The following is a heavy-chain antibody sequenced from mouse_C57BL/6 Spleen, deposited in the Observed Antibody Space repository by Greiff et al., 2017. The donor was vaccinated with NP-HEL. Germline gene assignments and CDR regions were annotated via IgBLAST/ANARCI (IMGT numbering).Heavy chain of an antibody. CDR3: ARDGSSPYRAMDY. J-gene: IGHJ4*01. CDR2: INPSSGYT. V-gene: IGHV1-7*01. D-gene: IGHD1-1*01. Sequence: VQLQQSGAELAKPGASVKLSCKASGYTFTSYWMHWVKQRPGQGLEWIGYINPSSGYTKYNQKFKDKATLTADKSSSTAYMQLSSLTNEDSAVYYCARDGSSPYRAMDYWGQGTSVTVSS. CDR1: GYTFTSYW.